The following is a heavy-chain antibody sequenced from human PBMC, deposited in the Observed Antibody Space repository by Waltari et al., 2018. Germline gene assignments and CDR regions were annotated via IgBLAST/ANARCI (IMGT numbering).Heavy chain of an antibody. CDR2: INGDGSAI. J-gene: IGHJ5*02. Sequence: EVQLVESGGGLVHRGGSLRLSCAASGFTFSTYWIHWVRQAPGKGVVWVSRINGDGSAINYADSVKGRFTISRDNAKNSVSLQMNSLRAEDTAVYYCIRSSSGWFDPWGQGTLVTVSS. CDR1: GFTFSTYW. CDR3: IRSSSGWFDP. V-gene: IGHV3-74*01. D-gene: IGHD3-10*01.